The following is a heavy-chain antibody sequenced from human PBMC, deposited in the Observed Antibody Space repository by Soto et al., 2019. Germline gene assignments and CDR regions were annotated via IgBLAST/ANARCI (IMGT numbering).Heavy chain of an antibody. D-gene: IGHD3-9*01. CDR3: ARDGDFDWLLSSWFDP. V-gene: IGHV1-18*04. Sequence: GASVKVSCKASGYTFTSYGISWVRQAPGQGLEWMGWISAYNGNTNYAQKLQGRVTMTTDTSTSTAYMELRSLRSDDTAVYYCARDGDFDWLLSSWFDPWGQGTLVTVSS. J-gene: IGHJ5*02. CDR2: ISAYNGNT. CDR1: GYTFTSYG.